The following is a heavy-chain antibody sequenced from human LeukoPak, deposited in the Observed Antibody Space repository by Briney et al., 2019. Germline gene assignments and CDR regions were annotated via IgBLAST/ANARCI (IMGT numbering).Heavy chain of an antibody. CDR2: LFYKRGA. Sequence: SETLSLTCTVSGGSISGYYWSWSRQAPGKGVEWIGNLFYKRGAWYKSSLKSRVTTSVDTSKNELSLTLTSVTAADTAVYYCARSQDSSSSPAGYWGQGTLVTVSS. V-gene: IGHV4-59*04. CDR3: ARSQDSSSSPAGY. CDR1: GGSISGYY. D-gene: IGHD6-6*01. J-gene: IGHJ4*01.